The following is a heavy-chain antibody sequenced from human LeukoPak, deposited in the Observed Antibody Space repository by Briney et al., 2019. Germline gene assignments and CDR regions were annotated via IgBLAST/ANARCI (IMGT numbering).Heavy chain of an antibody. CDR2: IYYSGGT. Sequence: SETLSLTCTVSGGSISSSSYYWGWIRQPPGKGLEWIGSIYYSGGTYYNPSLKSRVTISVDTSKNQFSLKLSSVTAADTAVYYCARPYGDYYYYGMDVWGQGTTVTVSS. V-gene: IGHV4-39*01. J-gene: IGHJ6*02. D-gene: IGHD4-17*01. CDR3: ARPYGDYYYYGMDV. CDR1: GGSISSSSYY.